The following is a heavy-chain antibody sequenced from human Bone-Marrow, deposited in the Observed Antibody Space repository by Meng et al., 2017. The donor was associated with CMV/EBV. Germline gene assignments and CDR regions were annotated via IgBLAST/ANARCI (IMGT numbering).Heavy chain of an antibody. CDR1: GYTFTGYY. CDR2: INPNSGGT. V-gene: IGHV1-2*02. J-gene: IGHJ6*02. CDR3: ARVVPASIPHYYYGMDV. D-gene: IGHD2-2*01. Sequence: ASMKVSCKASGYTFTGYYMHWVRQAPGQGLEWMGWINPNSGGTNYAQKFQGRVTMTRDTSISTAYMELSRLRSDDTAVYYCARVVPASIPHYYYGMDVWGQGTTVTVSS.